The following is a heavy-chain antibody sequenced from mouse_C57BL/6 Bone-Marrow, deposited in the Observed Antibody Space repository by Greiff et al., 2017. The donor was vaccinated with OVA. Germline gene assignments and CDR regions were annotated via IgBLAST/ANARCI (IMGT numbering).Heavy chain of an antibody. CDR2: INPSTGGT. J-gene: IGHJ3*01. CDR3: ARWENCAPFAY. CDR1: GYSFTGYY. D-gene: IGHD4-1*01. V-gene: IGHV1-42*01. Sequence: EVQLQQSGPELVKPGASVKISCKASGYSFTGYYMNWVKQSPEKSLEWIGEINPSTGGTTYNQKFKAKATLTVDKSSSTAYMQLKSLTSEDAAVYYCARWENCAPFAYWGQGTLVTVSA.